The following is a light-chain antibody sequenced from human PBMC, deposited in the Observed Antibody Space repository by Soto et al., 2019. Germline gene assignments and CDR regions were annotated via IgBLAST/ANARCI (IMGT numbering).Light chain of an antibody. CDR3: QQYGNSPPYT. J-gene: IGKJ2*01. CDR2: GSS. Sequence: EIVLTQSPGTLSLSPGERATLSCRASQSVSSNYLAWYQQKPGQAPRLLIYGSSSRATGIPDRFSGSGSGTDFTLTISRLEPEYFALYFCQQYGNSPPYTFGQGTKVEIK. CDR1: QSVSSNY. V-gene: IGKV3-20*01.